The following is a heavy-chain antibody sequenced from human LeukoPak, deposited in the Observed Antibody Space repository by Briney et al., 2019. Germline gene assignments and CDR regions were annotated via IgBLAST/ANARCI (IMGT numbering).Heavy chain of an antibody. D-gene: IGHD3-22*01. V-gene: IGHV4-59*08. Sequence: SETLSLTCTVSGGSISSYYWSWIRQPPGKGLEWIGYIYYSGSTNYNPSLKSRVTISVDTSKNQFSLKLSSVTAADTAVYYCARLHDSSGYRDLRNYYMNAWGKGTTVTVSS. CDR1: GGSISSYY. J-gene: IGHJ6*03. CDR2: IYYSGST. CDR3: ARLHDSSGYRDLRNYYMNA.